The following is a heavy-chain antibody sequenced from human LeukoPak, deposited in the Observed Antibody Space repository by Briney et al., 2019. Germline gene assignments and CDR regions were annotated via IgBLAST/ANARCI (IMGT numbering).Heavy chain of an antibody. D-gene: IGHD1-26*01. CDR3: ARQYGYSGSYSYWFDP. Sequence: PSETLSLTCTVSGPSISSYYWSWIRQPPGKGLEWIGYIYYSGSTNYNPSLKSRVTISVDTSKNQFSLKLSSVTAADTAVYYCARQYGYSGSYSYWFDPWGQGTLVTVSS. CDR1: GPSISSYY. CDR2: IYYSGST. V-gene: IGHV4-59*08. J-gene: IGHJ5*02.